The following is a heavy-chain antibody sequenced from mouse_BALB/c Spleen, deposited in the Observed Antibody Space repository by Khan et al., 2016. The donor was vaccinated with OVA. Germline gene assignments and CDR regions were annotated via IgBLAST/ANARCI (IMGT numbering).Heavy chain of an antibody. CDR1: GYSITSDYV. Sequence: EVQLQESGPGLVKPSQSLSLTCTVTGYSITSDYVWNWIRQFPGNRLEWMGYIKYSGITRYNPSLKSRISITRDTSKNQFFLQLNAVTTDDTATYYCARSATISTILVTDFHFWGQGTTLTVSS. J-gene: IGHJ2*01. D-gene: IGHD1-2*01. V-gene: IGHV3-2*02. CDR2: IKYSGIT. CDR3: ARSATISTILVTDFHF.